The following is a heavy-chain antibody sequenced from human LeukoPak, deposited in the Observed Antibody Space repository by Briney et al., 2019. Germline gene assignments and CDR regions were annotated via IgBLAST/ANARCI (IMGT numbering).Heavy chain of an antibody. Sequence: GGSLRLSCAASGFTFSSYEMNWVRQAPGKGLEWVSYISSSGSTIYYADSVKGRFTISRDNAKNSLYLQMNTLRAEDTAVYYCARAYCSSTSCYPPNYWGQGTLVTVSS. CDR2: ISSSGSTI. CDR3: ARAYCSSTSCYPPNY. J-gene: IGHJ4*02. D-gene: IGHD2-2*01. V-gene: IGHV3-48*03. CDR1: GFTFSSYE.